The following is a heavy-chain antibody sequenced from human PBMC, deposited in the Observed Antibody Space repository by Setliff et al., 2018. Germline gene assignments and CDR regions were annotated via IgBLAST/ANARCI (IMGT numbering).Heavy chain of an antibody. CDR3: ARGRNIAARLLDS. CDR2: ITDTGRT. J-gene: IGHJ4*02. V-gene: IGHV4-34*01. D-gene: IGHD6-6*01. Sequence: SETLSLTCTVYGGPLSGFSWNWIRQSPGGGLEWIGEITDTGRTKYIPSLKSRVTISIHMSWNQFSLRLSSLTAADTAVYYCARGRNIAARLLDSWGQGTLVTVSS. CDR1: GGPLSGFS.